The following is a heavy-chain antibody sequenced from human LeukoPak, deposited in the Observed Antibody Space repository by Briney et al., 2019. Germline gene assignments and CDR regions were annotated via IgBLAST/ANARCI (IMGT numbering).Heavy chain of an antibody. CDR3: TREGSGSYLSYDY. CDR2: IYSGVNP. J-gene: IGHJ4*02. D-gene: IGHD1-26*01. Sequence: PGGSLRLSCAASGFTVSSNYMSWVRQAPGKGLEWVSVIYSGVNPYYADSVKGRFTISRDNSKSTMYLQMDSLRPDDTAVYYCTREGSGSYLSYDYWGQGTLVTVSS. V-gene: IGHV3-53*05. CDR1: GFTVSSNY.